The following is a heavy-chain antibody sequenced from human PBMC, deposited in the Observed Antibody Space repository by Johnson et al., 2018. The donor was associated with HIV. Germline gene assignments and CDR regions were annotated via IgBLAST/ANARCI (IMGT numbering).Heavy chain of an antibody. CDR1: GFTVSSNY. J-gene: IGHJ3*02. D-gene: IGHD3-22*01. V-gene: IGHV3-66*01. Sequence: VQLVESGGGLVQPGGSLRLSCAASGFTVSSNYMTWVRQAPGKGLEWVSVIFSGGTTYYADSVKGRFIISRDNAKNTLYLQMNSLRAEDTAVYYCAREGMIVVGTVFDIWGQGTMVTVSS. CDR3: AREGMIVVGTVFDI. CDR2: IFSGGTT.